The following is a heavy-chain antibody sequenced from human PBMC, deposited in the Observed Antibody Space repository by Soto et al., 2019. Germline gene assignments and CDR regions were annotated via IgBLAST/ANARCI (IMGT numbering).Heavy chain of an antibody. D-gene: IGHD6-13*01. CDR1: GYRFTSYW. V-gene: IGHV5-10-1*01. J-gene: IGHJ4*02. CDR2: IDPIESYT. Sequence: GESLKISCNGSGYRFTSYWISWVRQMPGKGLEWMGRIDPIESYTNYSPSFQGHVTISADKSISAAYLQWSSLKASDTAMYYCARFLSNTAGNLFESWGQGTMVTVSS. CDR3: ARFLSNTAGNLFES.